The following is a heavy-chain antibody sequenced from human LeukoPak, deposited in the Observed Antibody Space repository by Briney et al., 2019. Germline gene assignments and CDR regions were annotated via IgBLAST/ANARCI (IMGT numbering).Heavy chain of an antibody. V-gene: IGHV1-2*02. CDR2: INPNSGGT. D-gene: IGHD6-19*01. CDR3: AREKRVAGSRGGFDP. CDR1: GYTFTGYY. J-gene: IGHJ5*02. Sequence: ASVKVSCKASGYTFTGYYMHWVREAPGQGLEWMGWINPNSGGTNFAQKFQGRVTMTRDTSISIAYMELSRLRSDDTAVYYCAREKRVAGSRGGFDPWGQGTLVTVSS.